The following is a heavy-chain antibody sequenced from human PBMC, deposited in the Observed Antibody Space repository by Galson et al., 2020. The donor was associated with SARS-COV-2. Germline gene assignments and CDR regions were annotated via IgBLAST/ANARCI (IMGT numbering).Heavy chain of an antibody. Sequence: GGSLRLSCTASGFTFGDYAMSWFRQAPGKGLEWVGFIRSKAYGGTTEYAASVKGRFTISRDDSKSIAYLQMNSLKTEDTAVYYCTSLPNYDILTGPFDYWGQGTLVTVSS. D-gene: IGHD3-9*01. J-gene: IGHJ4*02. CDR2: IRSKAYGGTT. CDR1: GFTFGDYA. CDR3: TSLPNYDILTGPFDY. V-gene: IGHV3-49*03.